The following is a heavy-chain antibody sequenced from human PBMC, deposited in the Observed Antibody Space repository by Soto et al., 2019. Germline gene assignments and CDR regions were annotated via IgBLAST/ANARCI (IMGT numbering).Heavy chain of an antibody. CDR1: GGSFSGYY. J-gene: IGHJ4*02. V-gene: IGHV4-34*01. D-gene: IGHD6-19*01. CDR3: ARGRQKQWLVRGDFDY. CDR2: INHSGST. Sequence: SETLSLTCAVYGGSFSGYYWSWIRQPPGKGLEWIGEINHSGSTNYNPSLKSRVTISVDTSKNQFSPKLSSVTAADTAVYYCARGRQKQWLVRGDFDYWGQGTLVTVSS.